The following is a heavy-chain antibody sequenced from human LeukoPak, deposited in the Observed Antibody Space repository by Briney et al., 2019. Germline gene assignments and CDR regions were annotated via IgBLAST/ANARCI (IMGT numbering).Heavy chain of an antibody. CDR1: GGSFSGYY. CDR2: INHSGST. D-gene: IGHD3-16*02. J-gene: IGHJ5*02. CDR3: ARMVANYVWGSYRYGFDP. Sequence: ASETLSLTCAVYGGSFSGYYWSWIRQPPGKGLEWIGEINHSGSTNYNPSLKSRVTISVDTSKNQFSLKQSSVTAADTAVYYCARMVANYVWGSYRYGFDPWGQGTLVTVSS. V-gene: IGHV4-34*01.